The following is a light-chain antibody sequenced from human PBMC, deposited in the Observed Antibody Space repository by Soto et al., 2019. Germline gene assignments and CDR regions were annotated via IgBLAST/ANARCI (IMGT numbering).Light chain of an antibody. Sequence: QSLLTQPPSASGTPGQRVTLSCSGSNSNIAKNFVYWYQHLPGTTPKLLIFSYNQRPSGVPDRFSGSKSGTSASLAISGLRSEDEADYYCATWDDILNGWVFGGGTKLTVL. J-gene: IGLJ3*02. CDR2: SYN. CDR3: ATWDDILNGWV. CDR1: NSNIAKNF. V-gene: IGLV1-47*02.